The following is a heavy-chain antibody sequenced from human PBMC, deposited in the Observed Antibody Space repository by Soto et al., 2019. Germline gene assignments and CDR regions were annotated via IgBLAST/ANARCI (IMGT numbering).Heavy chain of an antibody. V-gene: IGHV3-30*18. Sequence: QVQLVESGGGVVQPGRSLRLSCAASGFTFSSYGMHWVRQAPGKGLEWVAVTSYDGSNKYYADSVKGRFTISRDNSKNTLYLQMNSLRAEDTAVYYCAKTVWQWLLWGTDYWGQGTLVTVSS. CDR1: GFTFSSYG. CDR2: TSYDGSNK. CDR3: AKTVWQWLLWGTDY. D-gene: IGHD6-19*01. J-gene: IGHJ4*02.